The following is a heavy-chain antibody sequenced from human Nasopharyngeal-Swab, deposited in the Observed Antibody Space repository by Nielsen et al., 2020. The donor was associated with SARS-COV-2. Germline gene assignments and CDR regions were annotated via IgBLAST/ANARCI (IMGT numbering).Heavy chain of an antibody. D-gene: IGHD2-21*01. J-gene: IGHJ4*02. Sequence: GESLKISCAASGFTFSSYSMNWVRQAPGKGLEWVSSISSSSSYIYYADSVKGRFTISRDNAKNSLYLQMNSLRAEDTAVYYCARDGLSLLVAYCGGDCYPFDYWGQGTLVTVSS. CDR2: ISSSSSYI. V-gene: IGHV3-21*01. CDR3: ARDGLSLLVAYCGGDCYPFDY. CDR1: GFTFSSYS.